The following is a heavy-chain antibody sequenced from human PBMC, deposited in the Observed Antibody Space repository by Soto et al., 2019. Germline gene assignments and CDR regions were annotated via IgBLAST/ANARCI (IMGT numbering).Heavy chain of an antibody. J-gene: IGHJ5*02. CDR1: GGTFSSYA. V-gene: IGHV1-69*13. D-gene: IGHD2-21*02. CDR3: ARTGLAYCGGDCHNWFDP. CDR2: IIPIFGTA. Sequence: SVKFSCKASGGTFSSYAISWVRQAPGQGLEWMGGIIPIFGTANYAQKFQGRVTITADESTSTAYMELSSLRSEDTAVYYCARTGLAYCGGDCHNWFDPWGQGTLVTVSS.